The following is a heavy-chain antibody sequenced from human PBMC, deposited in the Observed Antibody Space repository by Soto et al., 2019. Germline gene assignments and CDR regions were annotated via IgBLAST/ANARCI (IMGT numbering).Heavy chain of an antibody. D-gene: IGHD3-10*01. Sequence: SETLSLTCTVSGGSISSYYWSWIRQPAGKGLEWIGRIYTSGSTNYNPSLKSRVTMSVDTSKNQFSLKLSSVTAADTAVYYCAREGGSGSYYTDYYYYGMDVWGQGTTVTVSS. V-gene: IGHV4-4*07. J-gene: IGHJ6*02. CDR2: IYTSGST. CDR1: GGSISSYY. CDR3: AREGGSGSYYTDYYYYGMDV.